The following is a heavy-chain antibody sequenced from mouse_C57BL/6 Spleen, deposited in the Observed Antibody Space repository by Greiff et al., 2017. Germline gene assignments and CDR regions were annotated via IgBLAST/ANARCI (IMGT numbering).Heavy chain of an antibody. CDR1: GYAFSSYW. D-gene: IGHD1-1*02. CDR2: IYPGDGDT. Sequence: VQLQQSGAELVKPGASVKISCKASGYAFSSYWMNGVKQRPGKGLEWIGQIYPGDGDTNYNGKFKGKATLTADKSSSTAYMQLSSLTSEDSAVYFCAREGGAWFAYWGQGTLVTVSA. CDR3: AREGGAWFAY. J-gene: IGHJ3*01. V-gene: IGHV1-80*01.